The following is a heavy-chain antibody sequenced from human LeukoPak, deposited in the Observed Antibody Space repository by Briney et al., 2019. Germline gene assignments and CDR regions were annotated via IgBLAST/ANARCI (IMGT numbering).Heavy chain of an antibody. J-gene: IGHJ4*02. CDR2: IKSKNDGGTT. D-gene: IGHD1-26*01. V-gene: IGHV3-15*01. CDR3: TIRERLDY. Sequence: GGSLRLSCVASGFTFTHAWMKWVRQAPGKGLEWVGHIKSKNDGGTTAYAAPVKGRFTISRGDSKNTLYLQMSSLKTEDTAVYYCTIRERLDYWGQGTLVTVSS. CDR1: GFTFTHAW.